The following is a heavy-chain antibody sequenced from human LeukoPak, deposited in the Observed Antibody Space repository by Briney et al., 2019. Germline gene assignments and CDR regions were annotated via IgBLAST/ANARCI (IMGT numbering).Heavy chain of an antibody. J-gene: IGHJ6*02. Sequence: GGSLRLSCAASGFTFSSYAMSWVRQAPGKGLQWVSSISGGDVTTSYADSVKGRFIISRDNAKNSLSLQMNTLRPEDTAVYYCARDEPASYCSGASCRTYAMDVWGQGTTVTVSS. V-gene: IGHV3-21*01. D-gene: IGHD2-15*01. CDR3: ARDEPASYCSGASCRTYAMDV. CDR2: ISGGDVTT. CDR1: GFTFSSYA.